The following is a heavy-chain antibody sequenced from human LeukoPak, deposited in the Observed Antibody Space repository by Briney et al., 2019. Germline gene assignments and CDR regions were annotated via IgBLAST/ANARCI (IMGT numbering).Heavy chain of an antibody. CDR2: ISGNGVGT. CDR1: GFTFSSFA. J-gene: IGHJ4*02. V-gene: IGHV3-23*01. D-gene: IGHD2-2*01. CDR3: AKRGSTTYHFDS. Sequence: GGSLRLSCAASGFTFSSFAMRWVRQAPGKGLEWVSSISGNGVGTYYADSVKGRFTISRDNSKNSLSLQMNSLRVEDTAVYYCAKRGSTTYHFDSWGQGTLVTVS.